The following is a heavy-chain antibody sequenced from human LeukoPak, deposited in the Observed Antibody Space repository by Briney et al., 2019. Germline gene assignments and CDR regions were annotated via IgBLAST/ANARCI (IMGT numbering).Heavy chain of an antibody. CDR1: GGTFSSYA. CDR2: IIPIFGTA. D-gene: IGHD6-13*01. J-gene: IGHJ4*02. CDR3: AREGIAAEGLFDY. V-gene: IGHV1-69*13. Sequence: SVKVSCKASGGTFSSYAISWVRQAPGQGLEWMGGIIPIFGTANYAQKFQGRVTITADESTSAAYMELSSLRSEDTAVYYCAREGIAAEGLFDYWGQGTLVTVSS.